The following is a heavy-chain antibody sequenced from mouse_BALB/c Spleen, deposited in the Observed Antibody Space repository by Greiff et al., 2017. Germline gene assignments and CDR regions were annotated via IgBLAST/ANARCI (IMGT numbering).Heavy chain of an antibody. CDR1: GYAFSSSW. D-gene: IGHD1-2*01. CDR2: IYPGDGDT. V-gene: IGHV1-82*01. Sequence: QVQLQQSGPELVKPGASVKISCKASGYAFSSSWMNWVKQRPGQGLEWIGRIYPGDGDTNYNGKFKGKATLTADKSSSTAYMQLSSLTSVDSAVYFCARSGYYGYEDYWGQGTTLTVSS. J-gene: IGHJ2*01. CDR3: ARSGYYGYEDY.